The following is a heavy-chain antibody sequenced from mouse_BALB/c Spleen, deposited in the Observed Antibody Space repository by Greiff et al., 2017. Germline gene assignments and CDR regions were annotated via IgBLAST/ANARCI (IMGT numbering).Heavy chain of an antibody. J-gene: IGHJ2*01. V-gene: IGHV3-2*02. CDR2: ISYSGST. D-gene: IGHD2-10*01. CDR3: ATAYYGNYGGFDY. CDR1: GYSITSDYA. Sequence: EVKLQESGPGLVKPSQSLSLTCTVTGYSITSDYAWNWIRQFPGNKLEWMGYISYSGSTSYNPSLKSRISITRDTSKNQFFLQLNSVTTEDTATYHCATAYYGNYGGFDYWGQGTTLTVSS.